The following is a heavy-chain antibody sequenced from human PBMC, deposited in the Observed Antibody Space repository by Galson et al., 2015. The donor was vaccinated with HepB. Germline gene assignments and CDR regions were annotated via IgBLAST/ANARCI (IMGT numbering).Heavy chain of an antibody. Sequence: SLRLSCAASGFTFSSYDMHWVRQATGKGLEWVSAIGTAGDPYYPGSVKGRFTISRENAKNSLYLQMNSLRAGDTAVYYCARALYSSGWYGIDYWGQGTLVTVSS. CDR3: ARALYSSGWYGIDY. V-gene: IGHV3-13*05. D-gene: IGHD6-19*01. J-gene: IGHJ4*02. CDR1: GFTFSSYD. CDR2: IGTAGDP.